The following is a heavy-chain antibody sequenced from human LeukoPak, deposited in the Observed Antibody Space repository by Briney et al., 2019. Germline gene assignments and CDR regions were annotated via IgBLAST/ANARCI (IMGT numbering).Heavy chain of an antibody. Sequence: GGSLRLSCAASGFTFSSYAMSWVRQAPGKGLEWVSAISGSGGSTYYADSVKGRFTISRDNSKNTLYLQMNGLRAEDTAVYYCAKPGYCSGGSCYSFDYWGQGTLVTVSS. CDR1: GFTFSSYA. V-gene: IGHV3-23*01. D-gene: IGHD2-15*01. CDR2: ISGSGGST. J-gene: IGHJ4*02. CDR3: AKPGYCSGGSCYSFDY.